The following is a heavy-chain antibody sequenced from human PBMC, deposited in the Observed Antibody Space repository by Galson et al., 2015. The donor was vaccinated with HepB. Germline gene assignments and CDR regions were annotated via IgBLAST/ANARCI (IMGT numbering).Heavy chain of an antibody. D-gene: IGHD2-2*01. V-gene: IGHV1-69*13. CDR2: IIPIFGTA. CDR1: GGTFSSYA. CDR3: ARSIVVVPAAIGDYYYYYYMDV. Sequence: SVKVSCKASGGTFSSYAISWVRQAPGQGLEWMGGIIPIFGTANYAQKFQGRVTITADESTSTAYMELSSLRSEDTAVYYCARSIVVVPAAIGDYYYYYYMDVWGKGTTVTVSS. J-gene: IGHJ6*03.